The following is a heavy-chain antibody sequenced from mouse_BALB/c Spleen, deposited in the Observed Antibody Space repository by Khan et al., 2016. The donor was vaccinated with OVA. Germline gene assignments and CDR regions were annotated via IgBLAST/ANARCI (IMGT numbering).Heavy chain of an antibody. D-gene: IGHD2-4*01. CDR3: DRRGYDCGRGAFFAY. CDR2: IWSARST. J-gene: IGHJ3*01. V-gene: IGHV2-2*01. CDR1: GFPLNNYS. Sequence: QVQLQESGPGLVQPSQSLSITCTVSGFPLNNYSVHWVRQSPGKGLEWLGVIWSARSTDYNTAFISRLTISKDNPRSLVYFNTNIPQPHDTDIYYCDRRGYDCGRGAFFAYWGQGTLVTVSA.